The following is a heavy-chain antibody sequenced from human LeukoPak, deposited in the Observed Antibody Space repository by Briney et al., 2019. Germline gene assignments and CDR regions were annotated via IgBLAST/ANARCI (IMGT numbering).Heavy chain of an antibody. J-gene: IGHJ4*02. V-gene: IGHV3-15*01. CDR3: TTDWYYYDSSGYYPIF. CDR2: IKSRADGGTA. D-gene: IGHD3-22*01. CDR1: GFPISDVW. Sequence: GGSLRLSCAASGFPISDVWMSWVRQAPGKGLEWVGRIKSRADGGTADYAAPLKGRFTFSRDDSKNTLYLQMNSLKTEDTAVYYCTTDWYYYDSSGYYPIFWGQGTLVTVSS.